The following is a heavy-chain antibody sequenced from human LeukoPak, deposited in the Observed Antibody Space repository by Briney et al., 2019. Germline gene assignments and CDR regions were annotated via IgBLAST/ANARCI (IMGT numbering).Heavy chain of an antibody. D-gene: IGHD2-21*01. CDR2: ISSTNAGT. J-gene: IGHJ4*02. Sequence: QTGGSLRLSCAASGFILSSYAMSWVRQAPGMGLGWVSAISSTNAGTYHADSVRGPFTISRDSSKTTLYLKTNSLRAEDAAVYYCATAPVTSCRGAYCYPFDSWGQGTLVTVSS. CDR1: GFILSSYA. V-gene: IGHV3-23*01. CDR3: ATAPVTSCRGAYCYPFDS.